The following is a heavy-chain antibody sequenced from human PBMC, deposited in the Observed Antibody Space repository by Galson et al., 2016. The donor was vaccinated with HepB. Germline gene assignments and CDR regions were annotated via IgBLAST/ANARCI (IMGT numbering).Heavy chain of an antibody. CDR1: GGTFSNYA. CDR2: IIPKLDIT. V-gene: IGHV1-69*04. CDR3: ARGRDYMGRRGFDY. J-gene: IGHJ4*02. D-gene: IGHD3-10*01. Sequence: SVKVSCKASGGTFSNYAISWVRQAPGQGLEWMGRIIPKLDITNYAQRFQGRVTMTRDTSITTVDIELSSLTSDDTAVYSCARGRDYMGRRGFDYWGQGTLVTVSS.